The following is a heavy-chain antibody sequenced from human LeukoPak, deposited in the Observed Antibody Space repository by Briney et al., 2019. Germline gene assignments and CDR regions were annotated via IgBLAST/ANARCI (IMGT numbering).Heavy chain of an antibody. D-gene: IGHD4-17*01. J-gene: IGHJ5*02. V-gene: IGHV4-31*03. Sequence: SQTLSLTCTGSGGSISSGVFSWSWIRQHPGKGLEWIGYIYYSGSTYYNPSLKSRVTISVDTSKNQFSLKLSSVTAADTAVSYSARDSSYGDHENPKGFVPWGQGTLVTVSS. CDR3: ARDSSYGDHENPKGFVP. CDR2: IYYSGST. CDR1: GGSISSGVFS.